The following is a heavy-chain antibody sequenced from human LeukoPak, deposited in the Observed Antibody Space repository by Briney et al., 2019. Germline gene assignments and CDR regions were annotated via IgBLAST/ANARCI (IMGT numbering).Heavy chain of an antibody. J-gene: IGHJ4*02. Sequence: GGTLRLSCEASGFTFNTYSMNWARQAPGKGLEWVSSIDSSGGYMFYADSVKGRFIISRDNAKDSLYLQMNSLRVEDTAVYYCSRGDRRDYWGQGTLVTVSS. CDR2: IDSSGGYM. CDR3: SRGDRRDY. V-gene: IGHV3-21*06. CDR1: GFTFNTYS.